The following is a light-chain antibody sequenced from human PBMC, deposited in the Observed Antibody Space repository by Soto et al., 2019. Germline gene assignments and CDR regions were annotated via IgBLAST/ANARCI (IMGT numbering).Light chain of an antibody. CDR2: AAS. J-gene: IGKJ1*01. Sequence: EIPINQSPTTLSGSVGYRVTITCRSSQTSDSWLAWYQQRPGKAPKLLIYAASSLQSGVQSRFSGSGSGTDFTLTISRLQPEDFAPYYCQQSDRTLAWRFGQVAKVEIK. CDR1: QTSDSW. CDR3: QQSDRTLAWR. V-gene: IGKV1-39*01.